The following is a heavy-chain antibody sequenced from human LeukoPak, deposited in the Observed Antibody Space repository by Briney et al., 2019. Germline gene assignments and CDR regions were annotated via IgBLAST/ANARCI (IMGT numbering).Heavy chain of an antibody. J-gene: IGHJ5*02. Sequence: ASVKVSCKASGYTFTSYDINWVRQATGQGLEWLGWMNPNSGNTGYAQKFQVRVTITRNTSTSTAYMEMSSLTSEDTAVYYCARGRDWLRWFDPWGQGTLVTVSS. CDR3: ARGRDWLRWFDP. V-gene: IGHV1-8*03. CDR1: GYTFTSYD. D-gene: IGHD3/OR15-3a*01. CDR2: MNPNSGNT.